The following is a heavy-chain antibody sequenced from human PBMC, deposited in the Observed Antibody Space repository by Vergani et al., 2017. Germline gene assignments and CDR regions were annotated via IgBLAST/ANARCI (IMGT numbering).Heavy chain of an antibody. CDR2: ISAYNGNT. CDR1: GYTFTSYG. D-gene: IGHD2-2*01. J-gene: IGHJ5*02. Sequence: QVQLVQSGAEVKKPGASVKVSCKASGYTFTSYGISWVRQAPGQGLEWMGWISAYNGNTNYAQKLQGRVTMTTDTSTSTAYMELRSLRSDDTAVYYCARDRQTYQLSQGGIGFDPWGQGTLVTVSS. V-gene: IGHV1-18*01. CDR3: ARDRQTYQLSQGGIGFDP.